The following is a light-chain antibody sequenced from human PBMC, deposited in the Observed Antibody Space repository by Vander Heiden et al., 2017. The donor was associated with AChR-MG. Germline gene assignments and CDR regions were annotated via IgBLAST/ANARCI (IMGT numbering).Light chain of an antibody. Sequence: QSVLTQPPSASGTPGQTHSIPCSGSSSNIGDNSVNWYQQLPGTAPKLLISANNQRPSGVPDRFSCSKSGTSASLAISGLQSEDEGDYYCSTWDDSLNGPVFGGGTKVTVL. J-gene: IGLJ3*02. CDR2: ANN. CDR1: SSNIGDNS. CDR3: STWDDSLNGPV. V-gene: IGLV1-44*01.